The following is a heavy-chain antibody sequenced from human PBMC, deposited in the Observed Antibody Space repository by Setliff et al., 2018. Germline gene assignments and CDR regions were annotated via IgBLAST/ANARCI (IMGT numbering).Heavy chain of an antibody. Sequence: SETLSLTCTVSGGSISSGDYYWSWIRQPPGKGLEWIGYIYSSGSTYYNPSLKSRVSISVDTSKNQSSLKLSSVTAADTAVYYCARESRYYYDNLGTLDYWGQGTLVTVPQ. CDR3: ARESRYYYDNLGTLDY. J-gene: IGHJ4*02. D-gene: IGHD3-22*01. CDR1: GGSISSGDYY. V-gene: IGHV4-30-4*08. CDR2: IYSSGST.